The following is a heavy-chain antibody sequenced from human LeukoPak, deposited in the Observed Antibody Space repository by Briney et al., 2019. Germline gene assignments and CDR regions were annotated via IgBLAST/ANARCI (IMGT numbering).Heavy chain of an antibody. V-gene: IGHV4-4*07. J-gene: IGHJ3*02. CDR3: ARDTVPAAKGTIRSRLDAFDI. D-gene: IGHD2-2*01. CDR1: GGSISSYY. CDR2: IYTSGST. Sequence: RASETLSLTCTVSGGSISSYYWSWIRQPAGKGLEWIGRIYTSGSTNYNPSLKSRVTMSVDTSKNQFSLKLSSVTAADTAVYYCARDTVPAAKGTIRSRLDAFDIWGQGTMVTVSS.